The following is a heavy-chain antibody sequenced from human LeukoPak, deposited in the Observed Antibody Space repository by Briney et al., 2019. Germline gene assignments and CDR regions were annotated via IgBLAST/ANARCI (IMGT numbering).Heavy chain of an antibody. Sequence: AGGSLRLSCAASGFMFSSHGMSWVRQAPGKGLEWVSAISGSGGSTYYADSVKGRFTISRDNSKNTLYLQMNSLRAEDTAVYYCAKGSRKIGIFGVVIRNWFDPWGQGTLVTVSS. CDR2: ISGSGGST. D-gene: IGHD3-3*01. J-gene: IGHJ5*02. CDR1: GFMFSSHG. CDR3: AKGSRKIGIFGVVIRNWFDP. V-gene: IGHV3-23*01.